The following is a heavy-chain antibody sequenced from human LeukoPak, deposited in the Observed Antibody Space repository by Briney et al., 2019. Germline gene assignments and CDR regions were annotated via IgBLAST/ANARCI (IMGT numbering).Heavy chain of an antibody. J-gene: IGHJ3*02. CDR3: AKADPIYPAFDI. D-gene: IGHD2/OR15-2a*01. CDR1: GFTFSSYG. CDR2: ITGNGGNT. Sequence: GGSLRLSCAASGFTFSSYGMSWVRQAPGKGLEWVSAITGNGGNTFYADSVKGRFTISRDNSKNTLYLQMNSLRAEDTAVYYCAKADPIYPAFDIWGQGTMVTVSS. V-gene: IGHV3-23*01.